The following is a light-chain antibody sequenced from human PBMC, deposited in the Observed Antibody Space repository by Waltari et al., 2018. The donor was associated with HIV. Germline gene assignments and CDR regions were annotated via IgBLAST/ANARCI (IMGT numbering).Light chain of an antibody. CDR3: CSYAGSDTLV. J-gene: IGLJ3*02. CDR2: EVK. V-gene: IGLV2-23*02. Sequence: HSALTQPASVSGSPGQSITISCTGTSSNVGTDNLLSWYQQHPGKAPKLLILEVKRRPSGLSDRFSGSKSGNTASLTVSGLQAEDEAIYYCCSYAGSDTLVFGGGTSLTIL. CDR1: SSNVGTDNL.